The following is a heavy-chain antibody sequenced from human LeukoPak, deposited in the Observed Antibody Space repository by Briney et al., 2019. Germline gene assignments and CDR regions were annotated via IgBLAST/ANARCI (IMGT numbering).Heavy chain of an antibody. J-gene: IGHJ5*02. CDR1: GFTFSIYA. CDR3: AKESTVTPGNVNWFDT. D-gene: IGHD4-17*01. V-gene: IGHV3-23*01. CDR2: ITGSGGTI. Sequence: GGSLGLSCATSGFTFSIYAMTWVRRAPGKGLEWVSTITGSGGTIYFADSVKGRFTISRDNSKNTLYLQMNSLRAEDTAIYYCAKESTVTPGNVNWFDTWGQGTLVTVSS.